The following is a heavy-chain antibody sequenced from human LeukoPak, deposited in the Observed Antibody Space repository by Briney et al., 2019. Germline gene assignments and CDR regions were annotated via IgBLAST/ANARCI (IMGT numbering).Heavy chain of an antibody. CDR1: GYTFTGYY. J-gene: IGHJ4*02. CDR3: ARGTAVAATSAHY. CDR2: INPNSGGT. V-gene: IGHV1-2*02. Sequence: ASVKVYCKASGYTFTGYYMHWVRQAPGQGLEWMGWINPNSGGTNYAQKFQGRVTMTRDTSISTAYMELSRLRSDDTAVYYCARGTAVAATSAHYWGQGTLVTVSS. D-gene: IGHD2-15*01.